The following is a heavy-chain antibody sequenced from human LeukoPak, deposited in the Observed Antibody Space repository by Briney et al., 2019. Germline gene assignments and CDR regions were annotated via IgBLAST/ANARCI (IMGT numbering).Heavy chain of an antibody. CDR3: AKGVTMVRGEFDP. Sequence: GGSLRLSCAASGFTFSSYAMHWVRQAPGKGLEWVSGISWNSGSIGYADSVKGRFTISRDNAKNSLYLQMNSLRAEDTALYYCAKGVTMVRGEFDPWGQGTLVTVSS. J-gene: IGHJ5*02. V-gene: IGHV3-9*01. CDR2: ISWNSGSI. CDR1: GFTFSSYA. D-gene: IGHD3-10*01.